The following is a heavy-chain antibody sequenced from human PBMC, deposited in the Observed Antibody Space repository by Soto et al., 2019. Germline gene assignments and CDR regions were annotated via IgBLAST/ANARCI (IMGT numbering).Heavy chain of an antibody. CDR3: AKVSADFWSGYFLYFDY. V-gene: IGHV3-30*18. J-gene: IGHJ4*02. CDR1: GFTCSSYG. CDR2: ISYDGSNK. Sequence: PGGSLRLSCAASGFTCSSYGMHWVRQAPGKGLEWVAVISYDGSNKYYADSVKGRFTISRDNSKNTLYLQMNSLRAEDTAVYYCAKVSADFWSGYFLYFDYWGQGTLVTVS. D-gene: IGHD3-3*01.